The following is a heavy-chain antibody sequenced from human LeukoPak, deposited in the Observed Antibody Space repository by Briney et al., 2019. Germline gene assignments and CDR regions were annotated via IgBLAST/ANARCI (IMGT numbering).Heavy chain of an antibody. CDR1: GFTFSSNW. CDR2: IKPDGSAQ. CDR3: ARDPPPGRGYYDSSGAQDDY. D-gene: IGHD3-22*01. J-gene: IGHJ4*02. V-gene: IGHV3-7*01. Sequence: GGSLRLSCATSGFTFSSNWMSWVRHVPGRGLDWVANIKPDGSAQYYAASVKGRFTVSRDNAKNSVYLQMNSLRVEDTAVYYCARDPPPGRGYYDSSGAQDDYWGQGTLVTVSS.